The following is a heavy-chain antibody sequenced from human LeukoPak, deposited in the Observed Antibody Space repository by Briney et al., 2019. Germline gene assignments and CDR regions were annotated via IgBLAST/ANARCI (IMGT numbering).Heavy chain of an antibody. Sequence: GGSLRLSCAASGFTFSSYAMSWVRQAPGKGLEWVSAISGSGGSTYYADSVKGRFTISRDNSKNTLYLQMNSLRAGDTAVYYCAKVQYSSGWYGPYFHYGGQGTLVSVSS. D-gene: IGHD6-19*01. CDR3: AKVQYSSGWYGPYFHY. J-gene: IGHJ4*02. V-gene: IGHV3-23*01. CDR2: ISGSGGST. CDR1: GFTFSSYA.